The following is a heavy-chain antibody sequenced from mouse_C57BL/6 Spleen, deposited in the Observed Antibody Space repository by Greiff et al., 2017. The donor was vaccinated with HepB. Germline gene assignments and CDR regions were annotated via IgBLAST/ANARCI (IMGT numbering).Heavy chain of an antibody. V-gene: IGHV3-1*01. D-gene: IGHD3-1*01. Sequence: EVQLQESGPGMVKPSQSLSLTCTVTGYSITSGYDWHWIRHFPGNKLEWMGYISYSGSTNYNPSLKSRISITHDTSKNHFFLKLNSVTTEDTATYYCARALSYYYAMDYWGQGTSVTVSS. CDR2: ISYSGST. J-gene: IGHJ4*01. CDR3: ARALSYYYAMDY. CDR1: GYSITSGYD.